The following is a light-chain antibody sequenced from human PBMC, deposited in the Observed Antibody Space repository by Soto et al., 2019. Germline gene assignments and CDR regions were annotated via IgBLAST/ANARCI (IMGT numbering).Light chain of an antibody. V-gene: IGKV1-39*01. CDR1: QSISSY. CDR3: QQSYSTPSWT. J-gene: IGKJ1*01. CDR2: AAS. Sequence: DIQMTQSTSSLSASVGDRVTITCRASQSISSYLNWYQQKPGKAPKLLIYAASSLQSGVPSRFSGSGSWTDFTLTISSLQPEDFATYYCQQSYSTPSWTFGQGTKV.